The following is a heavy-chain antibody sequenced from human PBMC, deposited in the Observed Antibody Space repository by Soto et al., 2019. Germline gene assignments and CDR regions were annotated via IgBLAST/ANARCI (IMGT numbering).Heavy chain of an antibody. D-gene: IGHD6-19*01. J-gene: IGHJ6*02. Sequence: VKDSGMSCVYTVTGYGISGVRRAAGQGLEWMGWISAYNGNANYAQKLQGRVTRTTDTSTRTAYRERRSIRSDDTAVDYWAREGQWRAEPNGGMEVWGQGTTVTVSS. V-gene: IGHV1-18*04. CDR3: AREGQWRAEPNGGMEV. CDR2: ISAYNGNA. CDR1: VYTVTGYG.